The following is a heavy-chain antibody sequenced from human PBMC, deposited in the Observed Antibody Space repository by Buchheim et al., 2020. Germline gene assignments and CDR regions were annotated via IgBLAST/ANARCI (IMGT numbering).Heavy chain of an antibody. Sequence: QVQLVESGGGVVQPGRSLRLSCAASGFTFSSYGMHWVRQAPGKGLEWVAVISYDGSNKYYADSVKGRFTISRDHSKTPLSLQMNSLRAEDTAVYYCAKDSLNEWSNYYYYGMDVWGQGTT. CDR3: AKDSLNEWSNYYYYGMDV. J-gene: IGHJ6*02. V-gene: IGHV3-30*18. CDR1: GFTFSSYG. CDR2: ISYDGSNK. D-gene: IGHD3-3*01.